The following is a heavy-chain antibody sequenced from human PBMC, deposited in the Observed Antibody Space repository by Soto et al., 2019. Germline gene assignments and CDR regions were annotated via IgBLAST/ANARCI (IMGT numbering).Heavy chain of an antibody. J-gene: IGHJ4*02. CDR1: GGTFSSYA. V-gene: IGHV1-46*03. CDR3: ARDGSHGYSSSRYVDY. D-gene: IGHD6-13*01. Sequence: ASVKVSCKASGGTFSSYAISWVRQAPGQRLEWMGIINPSGGSTSYAQKFQGRVTMTRDTSTSTVYMELSSLRSEDTAVYYCARDGSHGYSSSRYVDYWGQGTLVTVSS. CDR2: INPSGGST.